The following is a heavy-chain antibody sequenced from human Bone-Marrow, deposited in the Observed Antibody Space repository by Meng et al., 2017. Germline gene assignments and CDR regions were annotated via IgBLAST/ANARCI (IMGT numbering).Heavy chain of an antibody. CDR3: ARLQWLVPLYYYYGMDV. J-gene: IGHJ6*02. CDR1: GFTFSSYS. CDR2: ISSSSSYI. V-gene: IGHV3-21*01. Sequence: GGSLRLSCAASGFTFSSYSMNWVRQAPGKGLEWVSSISSSSSYIYYADSVKGRFTISRDNAKNSLYLQMNSLRAEDTAVYYCARLQWLVPLYYYYGMDVWGQGTTVTVSS. D-gene: IGHD6-19*01.